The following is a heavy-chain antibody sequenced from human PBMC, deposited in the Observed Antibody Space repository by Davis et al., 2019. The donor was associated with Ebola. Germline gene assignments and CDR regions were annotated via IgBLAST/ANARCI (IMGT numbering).Heavy chain of an antibody. CDR1: GFTFDDYA. J-gene: IGHJ3*02. Sequence: SLKISCAASGFTFDDYAMHWVRQAPGKGLEWVSGISWNSGSIGYADSVKGRFTISRDNAKNSLYLQMNSLRAEDTALYYCAKDMVAVAQSGAFDIWGQGTKVTVSS. V-gene: IGHV3-9*01. D-gene: IGHD6-19*01. CDR3: AKDMVAVAQSGAFDI. CDR2: ISWNSGSI.